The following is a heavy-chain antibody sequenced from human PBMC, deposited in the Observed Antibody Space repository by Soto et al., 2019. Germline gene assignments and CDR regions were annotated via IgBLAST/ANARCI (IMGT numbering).Heavy chain of an antibody. CDR2: ISRNGGGT. V-gene: IGHV3-64*01. CDR3: LTVAAGSQNFDY. J-gene: IGHJ4*02. Sequence: TSETLSLTCTVSGGSVSSGSYYWSWVRQAPGKRLEYVSSISRNGGGTLYANSVKGRFTISRDNSKNTLYLQMGSLRGEDMAVYFCLTVAAGSQNFDYWGQGILVTVSS. D-gene: IGHD6-19*01. CDR1: GGSVSSGSYY.